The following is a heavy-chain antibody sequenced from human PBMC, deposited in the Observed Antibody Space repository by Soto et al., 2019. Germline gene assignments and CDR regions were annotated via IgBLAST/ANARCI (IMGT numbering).Heavy chain of an antibody. J-gene: IGHJ6*02. CDR1: GFAFSSYS. Sequence: EVQLVESGGGLVKPGGSLRLSCAASGFAFSSYSMNWVRQAPGKGLEGVSSISSRSSNIYYADSVRGRCTIPRDNAKYSLYLQMTSQRAEDTAVYYCARDRRYHYYYGLDVWGQGTTVTVSS. D-gene: IGHD1-20*01. CDR3: ARDRRYHYYYGLDV. V-gene: IGHV3-21*01. CDR2: ISSRSSNI.